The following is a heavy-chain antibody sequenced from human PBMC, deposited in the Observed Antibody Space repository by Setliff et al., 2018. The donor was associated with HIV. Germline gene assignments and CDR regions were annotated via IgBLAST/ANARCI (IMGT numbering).Heavy chain of an antibody. J-gene: IGHJ4*02. V-gene: IGHV4-34*01. CDR3: ARLTTTYYYDSSAYYHPV. CDR1: GGSFSGYY. Sequence: LSLTCAVYGGSFSGYYWSWIRQPPGKGLEWIGEINHSGSTNYNPSLKSRVTISVDTSKNQFSLKLSSVTAADTAVFYCARLTTTYYYDSSAYYHPVWGQGPLVTVSS. CDR2: INHSGST. D-gene: IGHD3-22*01.